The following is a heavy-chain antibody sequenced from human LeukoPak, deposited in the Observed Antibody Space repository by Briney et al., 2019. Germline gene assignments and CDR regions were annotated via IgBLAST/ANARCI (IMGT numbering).Heavy chain of an antibody. CDR2: IKQDGSEK. J-gene: IGHJ6*03. CDR3: ARDKEGNSNWDYYYYMDV. CDR1: GFTFSSYW. Sequence: PGGSLRLSCAASGFTFSSYWMSWVRQAPGKGRGGVANIKQDGSEKYYVDSVKGRFTISRDNAKNSLYLQMNSLRAEDTAVYYCARDKEGNSNWDYYYYMDVWGKGTTVTVSS. D-gene: IGHD4-11*01. V-gene: IGHV3-7*01.